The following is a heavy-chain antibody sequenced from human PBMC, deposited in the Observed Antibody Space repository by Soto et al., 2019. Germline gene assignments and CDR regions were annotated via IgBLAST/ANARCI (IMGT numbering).Heavy chain of an antibody. CDR3: GRCRTDSYAMDV. CDR2: IIPIFGTA. V-gene: IGHV1-69*05. CDR1: GGTFSSYA. J-gene: IGHJ6*02. Sequence: SVKVSCKASGGTFSSYAISWVRQAPGQGLEWMGGIIPIFGTANYAQKFQGRVVMTTDISTNTVYLELRSLRSDDTAIYYCGRCRTDSYAMDVWGQGTTVTVSS. D-gene: IGHD2-8*02.